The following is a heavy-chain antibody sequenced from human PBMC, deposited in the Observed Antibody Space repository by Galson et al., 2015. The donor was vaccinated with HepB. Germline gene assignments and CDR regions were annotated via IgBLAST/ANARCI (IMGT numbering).Heavy chain of an antibody. D-gene: IGHD3-3*01. J-gene: IGHJ4*02. V-gene: IGHV3-33*08. CDR1: GFDFGNYY. CDR3: ARESVGGSTISFHDL. Sequence: SLRLSCAASGFDFGNYYMHWVRQTPGEGLEWVALVRHDGTPPRYADSVKGRFTISRDNSMNTLYLQMNTLRDEDTAVYYCARESVGGSTISFHDLWGQGTLVTVSS. CDR2: VRHDGTPP.